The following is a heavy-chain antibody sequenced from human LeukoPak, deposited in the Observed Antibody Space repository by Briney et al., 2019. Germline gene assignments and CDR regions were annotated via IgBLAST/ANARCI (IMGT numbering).Heavy chain of an antibody. J-gene: IGHJ5*01. CDR1: GFMFSRYA. D-gene: IGHD6-13*01. V-gene: IGHV3-23*01. CDR3: ARSTAAAANRNWFDS. Sequence: GGSLRLSCAASGFMFSRYAMIWVRQTPGKGLEWVSAITETGAGTYYADSVKGRFTMSRDNSRNTVYLQMDSLRAEDTAVYFCARSTAAAANRNWFDSWGQGTLVTVSS. CDR2: ITETGAGT.